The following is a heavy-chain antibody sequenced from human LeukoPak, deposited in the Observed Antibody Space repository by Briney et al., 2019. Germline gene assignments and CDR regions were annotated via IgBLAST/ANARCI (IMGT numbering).Heavy chain of an antibody. CDR2: INTNTGNP. V-gene: IGHV7-4-1*02. D-gene: IGHD3-10*01. J-gene: IGHJ4*02. CDR3: ALWDPAVDY. CDR1: GYTFTSYG. Sequence: WASVKVSCKASGYTFTSYGISWVRQAPGQGLEWMGWINTNTGNPTYAQGFTGRFVFSLDTSVSTAYLQISSLKAEDTAVYYCALWDPAVDYWGQGTLVTVSS.